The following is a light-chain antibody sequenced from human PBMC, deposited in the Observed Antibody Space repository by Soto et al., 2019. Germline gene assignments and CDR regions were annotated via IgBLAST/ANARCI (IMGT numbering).Light chain of an antibody. V-gene: IGKV1-5*03. CDR1: QTISSW. CDR2: KAS. J-gene: IGKJ5*01. CDR3: QQLHDYPIT. Sequence: DIQMTQSPSTLSGSVGDRVTITCRASQTISSWLAWYQQKPGKAPRLLIYKASTLKSGVPSRFSGSGYGTEFTLTISSLQPEDFATYYCQQLHDYPITFGQGTRLEIK.